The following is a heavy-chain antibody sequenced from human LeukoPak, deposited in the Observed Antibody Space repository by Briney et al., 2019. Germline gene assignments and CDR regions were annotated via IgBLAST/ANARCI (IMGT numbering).Heavy chain of an antibody. V-gene: IGHV4-59*08. CDR2: IYYSGST. D-gene: IGHD3-22*01. CDR1: GGSISSYY. CDR3: ARQGSTYYYDSSGYYYHWVYDY. J-gene: IGHJ4*02. Sequence: ASETLSLTCTVSGGSISSYYWSWIRQPPGKGLEWIGNIYYSGSTNYNPSLKSRVTISVDTSKNQFSLKLSSVTAADTAVYYCARQGSTYYYDSSGYYYHWVYDYWGQGTLVTVSS.